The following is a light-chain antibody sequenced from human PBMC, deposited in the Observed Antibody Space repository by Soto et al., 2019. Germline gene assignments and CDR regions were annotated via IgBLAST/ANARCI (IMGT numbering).Light chain of an antibody. J-gene: IGLJ1*01. CDR1: SSDVGGYNY. Sequence: QSALTQPASVSGSPGQSITISCTGTSSDVGGYNYVSWYQQHSGKAPKLMIYDVSNRPSGVSNRFSGSKSGNTAYLTISGLQAEDEADYYCSSYTSSSLHVFGTGTKVTVL. CDR3: SSYTSSSLHV. CDR2: DVS. V-gene: IGLV2-14*03.